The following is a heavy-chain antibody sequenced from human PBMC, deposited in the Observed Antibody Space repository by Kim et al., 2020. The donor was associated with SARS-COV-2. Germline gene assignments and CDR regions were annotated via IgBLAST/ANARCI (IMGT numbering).Heavy chain of an antibody. V-gene: IGHV3-9*01. J-gene: IGHJ3*02. CDR3: AKDQYSSGNDAFDI. D-gene: IGHD6-19*01. Sequence: ADAGKCRITRSRDNAKNALYLQMNRLRAEDTALYYCAKDQYSSGNDAFDIWGQGTMVTVSS.